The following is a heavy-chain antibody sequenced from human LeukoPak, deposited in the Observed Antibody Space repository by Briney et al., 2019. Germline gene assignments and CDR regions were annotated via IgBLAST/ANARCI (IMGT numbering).Heavy chain of an antibody. V-gene: IGHV4-31*03. CDR3: ASSGGVVAPTPMTVTVED. CDR2: IYYSGST. J-gene: IGHJ4*02. CDR1: GGSISSGGYY. Sequence: SETLSLTCTVSGGSISSGGYYWSWIRQHPGKGLEWIGYIYYSGSTYYNPSLKSRVTISVDTSKNQFSLKLSSVTAAATAVYYCASSGGVVAPTPMTVTVEDWGQGTLV. D-gene: IGHD2-15*01.